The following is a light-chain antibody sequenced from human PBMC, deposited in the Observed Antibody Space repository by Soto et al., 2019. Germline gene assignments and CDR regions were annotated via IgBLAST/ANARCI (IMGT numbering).Light chain of an antibody. CDR1: SGSVSTNNY. J-gene: IGLJ3*02. V-gene: IGLV8-61*01. CDR2: NTN. Sequence: QTVVTQEPSFSVSPGGTITLTCVLSSGSVSTNNYPSWYQQTPGQAPRTLIYNTNTRSSGVPDRFSGSILGNQAALTITGAQADDECDYYCLLYVGSGIHWVFGGGTKVTVL. CDR3: LLYVGSGIHWV.